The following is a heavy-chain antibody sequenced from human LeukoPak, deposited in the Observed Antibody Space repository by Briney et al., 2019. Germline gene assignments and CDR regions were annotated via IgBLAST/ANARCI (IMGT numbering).Heavy chain of an antibody. D-gene: IGHD5-12*01. CDR2: IRYDGSNK. V-gene: IGHV3-30*02. Sequence: PGGSLRLSCAASGFTFSSYGMHWVRQAPGKGLEWVAFIRYDGSNKYYADSVKGRFTISRDNSKSTLYLQMNSLRAEDTAVYYCATPLWPRLGSSHFDYWGQGTLVTVSS. CDR3: ATPLWPRLGSSHFDY. CDR1: GFTFSSYG. J-gene: IGHJ4*02.